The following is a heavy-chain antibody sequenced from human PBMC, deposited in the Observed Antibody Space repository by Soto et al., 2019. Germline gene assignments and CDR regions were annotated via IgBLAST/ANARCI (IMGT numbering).Heavy chain of an antibody. D-gene: IGHD3-3*01. CDR1: GGTFSSYA. Sequence: QVQLVQSGAEVKKPGSSVKVSCKASGGTFSSYAISWVRQAPGQGLEWMGGIIPIFGTANYAQKFQGRVTITADESTSTAYMELSSLRSEDTAVYYCARARLRFLEWLLTAHYYYGMDVWGQGTTVTVSS. CDR2: IIPIFGTA. J-gene: IGHJ6*02. V-gene: IGHV1-69*01. CDR3: ARARLRFLEWLLTAHYYYGMDV.